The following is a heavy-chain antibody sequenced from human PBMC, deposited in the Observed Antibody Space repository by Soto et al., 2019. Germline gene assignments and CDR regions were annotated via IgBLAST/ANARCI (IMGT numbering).Heavy chain of an antibody. D-gene: IGHD6-19*01. CDR2: ISGSGGST. CDR3: ATGGVAVAGKGY. Sequence: GGSLRLSCAASGFTFSSYDMSWVRQAPGKGLEWVSAISGSGGSTYYADSVKGRFTISRDNSKNTLYLQMNSLRAEDTAVYYCATGGVAVAGKGYWGQGTLVTVSS. V-gene: IGHV3-23*01. CDR1: GFTFSSYD. J-gene: IGHJ4*02.